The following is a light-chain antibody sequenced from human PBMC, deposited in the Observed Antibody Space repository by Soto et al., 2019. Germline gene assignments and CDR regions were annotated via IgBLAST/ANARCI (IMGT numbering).Light chain of an antibody. Sequence: QSALTQPRSVSGSPGQSVTISCTGTSSDLVSWYQHYPGKAPKLIIYYVTQRPSGVPDRFTGSKSGNTASLTISGLQAEDEADYYCCSSPGTITWVFGGGTKVTVL. J-gene: IGLJ3*02. CDR3: CSSPGTITWV. CDR2: YVT. CDR1: SSDLV. V-gene: IGLV2-11*01.